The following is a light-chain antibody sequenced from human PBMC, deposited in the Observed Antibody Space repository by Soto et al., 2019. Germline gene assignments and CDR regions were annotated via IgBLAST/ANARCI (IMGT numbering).Light chain of an antibody. CDR1: QSISNC. Sequence: EIVLTQSPGTLSVSPGETATISCRASQSISNCLICYQQKPGQAPRLLMFDVANRATGIPARFSGSGSGTDFTLTISSLQPEDFAVDYCQQRTNWPRTFAQGTKVDI. CDR3: QQRTNWPRT. CDR2: DVA. J-gene: IGKJ1*01. V-gene: IGKV3-11*01.